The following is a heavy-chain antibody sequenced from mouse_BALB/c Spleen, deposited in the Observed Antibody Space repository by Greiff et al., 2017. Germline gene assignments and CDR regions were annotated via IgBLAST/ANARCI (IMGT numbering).Heavy chain of an antibody. CDR2: INSNGGST. CDR3: ARRSYFDY. Sequence: DVKLVESGGGLVQPGGSLKLSCAASGFTFSSYGMSWVRQTPDKRLELVATINSNGGSTYYPDSVKGRFTISRDNAKNTLYLQMSSLKSEDTAMYYCARRSYFDYWGQGTTLTVSS. J-gene: IGHJ2*01. V-gene: IGHV5-6-3*01. CDR1: GFTFSSYG.